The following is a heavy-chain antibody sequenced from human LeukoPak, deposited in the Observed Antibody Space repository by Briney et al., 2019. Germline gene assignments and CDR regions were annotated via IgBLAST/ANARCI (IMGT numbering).Heavy chain of an antibody. CDR3: AKVPRQHDNWFDP. D-gene: IGHD3-9*01. V-gene: IGHV3-48*01. J-gene: IGHJ5*02. Sequence: PGGSLRHSCAASGFTFSSHSMNWVRQAPGKGLEWISYTSSDSTIIHYADSVKGRFTISRDDAKSSLYLQMNSLRAEDTAIYYCAKVPRQHDNWFDPWGQGTLVTVSS. CDR1: GFTFSSHS. CDR2: TSSDSTII.